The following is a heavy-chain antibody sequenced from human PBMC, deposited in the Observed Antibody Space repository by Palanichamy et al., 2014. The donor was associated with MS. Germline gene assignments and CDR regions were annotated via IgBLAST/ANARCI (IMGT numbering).Heavy chain of an antibody. D-gene: IGHD2-8*02. CDR3: AKGVGGVSDGNWFDP. CDR1: GFTLSSYG. V-gene: IGHV3-30*18. J-gene: IGHJ5*02. CDR2: MSSDGTNK. Sequence: QVQLVESGGGVVQPGRSLRLSCAASGFTLSSYGMQWVRQAPGKGLEWVAVMSSDGTNKDYADSVKGRFTISRDNSKNTVFLQMNSLRPEDTAVYYCAKGVGGVSDGNWFDPWGQGTLVTVSS.